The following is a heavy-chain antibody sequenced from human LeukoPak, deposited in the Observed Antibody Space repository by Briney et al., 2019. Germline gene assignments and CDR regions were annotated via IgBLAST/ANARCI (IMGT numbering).Heavy chain of an antibody. CDR1: GGSFSGYY. J-gene: IGHJ3*02. Sequence: PSETLSLTCAVYGGSFSGYYWSWIRQPPGKGLEWIGEINHSGSTNYNPSLKSRVTISVDTSKNQFSLKLSSVTAADTAVYYCARHSPYSSSWYRFDAFDIWGQGTMVTVSS. D-gene: IGHD6-13*01. V-gene: IGHV4-34*01. CDR2: INHSGST. CDR3: ARHSPYSSSWYRFDAFDI.